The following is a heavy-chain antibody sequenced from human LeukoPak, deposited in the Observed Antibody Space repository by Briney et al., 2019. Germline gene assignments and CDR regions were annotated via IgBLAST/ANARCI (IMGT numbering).Heavy chain of an antibody. Sequence: QPGGSLRLSCAASGFTFNNAWMSWVREAPGKGLEWLGRSRNKGQGYTTEYAASVKGRISFSRDESNNSLDLLMNSLKIEDTAVYYCCTTVISSRYMDVWGKGTTVAISS. J-gene: IGHJ6*03. CDR2: SRNKGQGYTT. CDR3: CTTVISSRYMDV. V-gene: IGHV3-72*01. CDR1: GFTFNNAW. D-gene: IGHD4-23*01.